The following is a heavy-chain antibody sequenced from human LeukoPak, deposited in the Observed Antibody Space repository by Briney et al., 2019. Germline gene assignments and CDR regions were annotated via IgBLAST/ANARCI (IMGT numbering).Heavy chain of an antibody. J-gene: IGHJ4*02. V-gene: IGHV3-48*01. D-gene: IGHD6-13*01. CDR3: AREDGIIAAAGTFDY. CDR2: ISSHSSNI. Sequence: GGSLRLSCAASGFTLSNYALNWVRQAPGKGLEWVSYISSHSSNIHYTDSVKGRFTISRDNAKNSLYLQMNSLRAEDTAVYYCAREDGIIAAAGTFDYWGQGTLVTVSS. CDR1: GFTLSNYA.